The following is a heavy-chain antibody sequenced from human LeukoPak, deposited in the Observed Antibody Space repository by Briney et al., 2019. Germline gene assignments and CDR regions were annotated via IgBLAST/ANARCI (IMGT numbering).Heavy chain of an antibody. CDR3: ARAVRGSAIDY. CDR2: IIPILGIA. CDR1: GGTFSSYA. Sequence: ASVKVSCKASGGTFSSYAISWVRQAPGQGLEWMGRIIPILGIANYAQKFQGRVTITADKSTSTAYMELSSLRSEDTAVYYCARAVRGSAIDYWGQGTLVTVSS. D-gene: IGHD1-26*01. V-gene: IGHV1-69*04. J-gene: IGHJ4*02.